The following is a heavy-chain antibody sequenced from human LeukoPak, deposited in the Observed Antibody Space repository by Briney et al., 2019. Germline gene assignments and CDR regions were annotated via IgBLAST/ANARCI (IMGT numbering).Heavy chain of an antibody. D-gene: IGHD1-26*01. Sequence: SETLSLTCTVSGGSISSYYWSWIRQPPGKGLEWIGYIYYSGSTNYNPSLKSRVTISVDTSKNQFSLKLSSVTAADTAVYYCARVRSGSYLDYWGQGTPVTVSS. CDR2: IYYSGST. J-gene: IGHJ4*02. CDR1: GGSISSYY. V-gene: IGHV4-59*01. CDR3: ARVRSGSYLDY.